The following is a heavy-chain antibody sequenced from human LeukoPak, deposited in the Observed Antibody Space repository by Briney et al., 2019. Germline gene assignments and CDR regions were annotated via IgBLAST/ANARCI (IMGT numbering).Heavy chain of an antibody. J-gene: IGHJ4*02. D-gene: IGHD6-13*01. CDR3: AKAAAAGPKGPYYFDY. CDR2: ISYDGSNK. Sequence: GGSLRLSCAASGFTFSSYGMHWVRQAPGKGLEWVAVISYDGSNKYYADSLKGRFTISRDNSKNTLYLQMNSLRAEDTAVYYCAKAAAAGPKGPYYFDYWGQGTLVTVSS. CDR1: GFTFSSYG. V-gene: IGHV3-30*18.